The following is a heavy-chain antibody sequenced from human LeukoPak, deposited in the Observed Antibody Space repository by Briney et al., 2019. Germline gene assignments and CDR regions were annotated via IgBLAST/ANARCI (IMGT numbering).Heavy chain of an antibody. J-gene: IGHJ3*02. CDR2: ISSSSSTI. CDR3: AREEDSSSWYGRDAFDI. D-gene: IGHD6-13*01. Sequence: GGSLGLSCAASGFTFSSYSMNWVRQAPGKGLEWVSYISSSSSTIYYADSVKGRFTISRDNAKNPLYLQMNSLRAEDTAVYYCAREEDSSSWYGRDAFDIWGQGTMVTVSS. CDR1: GFTFSSYS. V-gene: IGHV3-48*01.